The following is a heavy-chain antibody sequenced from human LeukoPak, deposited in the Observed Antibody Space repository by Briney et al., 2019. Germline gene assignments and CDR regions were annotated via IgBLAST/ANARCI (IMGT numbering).Heavy chain of an antibody. V-gene: IGHV1-2*06. D-gene: IGHD3-22*01. Sequence: ASVKVSCKASGYTFIDYYIHWVRQAPGQGLECIGRINPYSGGTNYAQKFQGRVTMTRDTSISTAYMELSRLRSDDTAVYYCARDDNSGYFSGPWGQGTLVTVSS. J-gene: IGHJ5*02. CDR3: ARDDNSGYFSGP. CDR2: INPYSGGT. CDR1: GYTFIDYY.